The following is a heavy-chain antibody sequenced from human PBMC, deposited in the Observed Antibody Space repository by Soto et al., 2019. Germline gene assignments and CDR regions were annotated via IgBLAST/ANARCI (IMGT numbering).Heavy chain of an antibody. CDR1: GFPFSNYA. D-gene: IGHD2-15*01. V-gene: IGHV3-23*04. CDR2: ISGSGDNT. J-gene: IGHJ3*02. CDR3: TKARYCSGSSCHVAFET. Sequence: EVQLVESGGGLVQPGGSLRLSCADSGFPFSNYAMSWVRQAPGKGLEWVSSISGSGDNTYYADSVKGRFTISRDNSKNTLYLQMHSLRAEDTAVYYCTKARYCSGSSCHVAFETCGQGTMVTVSS.